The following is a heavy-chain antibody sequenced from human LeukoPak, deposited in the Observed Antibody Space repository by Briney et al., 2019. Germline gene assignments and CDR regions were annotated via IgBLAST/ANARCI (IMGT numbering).Heavy chain of an antibody. CDR3: AKDQEPAANNYYFDY. V-gene: IGHV3-23*01. CDR1: GFTFSSYA. CDR2: ISGGGGGT. J-gene: IGHJ4*02. Sequence: PGGSLRLSCAASGFTFSSYAMSWVRQAPGKGLEWVSAISGGGGGTYYADSVKGRFTISRDNSKNTLYLQMNSLRAEDTAIYYCAKDQEPAANNYYFDYWGQGALVTVSS. D-gene: IGHD6-13*01.